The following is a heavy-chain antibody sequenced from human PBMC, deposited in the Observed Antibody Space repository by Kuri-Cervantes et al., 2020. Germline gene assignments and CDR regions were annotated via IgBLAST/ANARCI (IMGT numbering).Heavy chain of an antibody. D-gene: IGHD1-20*01. J-gene: IGHJ6*03. Sequence: GESLKISCAASGFTFSSYWMSWVRQAPGKGLEWVSGINWNGGSTGYADSVKGRFTISRDNAKNSLYLQMNSLRAEDTAVYYCARDQGRDNWNYHYYMDVWGKGTTVTVSS. CDR1: GFTFSSYW. CDR3: ARDQGRDNWNYHYYMDV. CDR2: INWNGGST. V-gene: IGHV3-20*04.